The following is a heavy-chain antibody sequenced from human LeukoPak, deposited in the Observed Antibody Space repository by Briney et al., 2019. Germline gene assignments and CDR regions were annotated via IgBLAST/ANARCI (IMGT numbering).Heavy chain of an antibody. V-gene: IGHV3-30*18. CDR3: AKDNSEDYYDSSGPWDWFDP. D-gene: IGHD3-22*01. CDR1: GFTFSSYG. CDR2: ISYDGSNK. J-gene: IGHJ5*02. Sequence: GGSLRLSCAASGFTFSSYGMHWVRQAPGKGLEWVAVISYDGSNKYYADSVKGRFTISRDNSKSTLYLQMNSLRAEDTAVYYCAKDNSEDYYDSSGPWDWFDPWGQGTLVTVSS.